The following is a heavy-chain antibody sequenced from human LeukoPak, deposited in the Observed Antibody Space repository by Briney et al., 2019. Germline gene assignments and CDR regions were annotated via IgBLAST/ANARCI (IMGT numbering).Heavy chain of an antibody. CDR1: GGSFSGYY. CDR3: ARGLRGGSSDY. J-gene: IGHJ4*02. Sequence: PSETLSLTCAVYGGSFSGYYWGWIRQPPGKGLEWIGEINHSGSTNYNPSLKSRVTISVDTSKNQFSLKLSSVTAADTAVYYCARGLRGGSSDYWGQGTLVTVSS. V-gene: IGHV4-34*01. CDR2: INHSGST. D-gene: IGHD1-26*01.